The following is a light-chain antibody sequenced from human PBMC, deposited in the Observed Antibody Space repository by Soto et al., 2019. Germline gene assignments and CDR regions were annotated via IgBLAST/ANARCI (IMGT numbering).Light chain of an antibody. CDR1: SSNIGSNA. J-gene: IGLJ3*02. CDR2: SDH. Sequence: QSVLTQPPSASGTPGQRVTISCSGSSSNIGSNAVSWYQHFPGTAPKVLIYSDHQRPSGVPDRFSGSKSGTSASLAISGLRAEDEADYFCAAWGDSLNTWVFGGGTKLTVL. CDR3: AAWGDSLNTWV. V-gene: IGLV1-44*01.